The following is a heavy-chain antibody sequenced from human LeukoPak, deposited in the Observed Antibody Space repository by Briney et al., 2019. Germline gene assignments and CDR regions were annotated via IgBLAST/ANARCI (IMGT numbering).Heavy chain of an antibody. Sequence: PSETLSLTCAVYGGSFSGYYWSWIRQPPGKGREWIGEINHSGSTNYNPSLKSRVTISVDTSKNQFSLQLSSVTAADTAVYYCARGITIFGVVIIKDPYYYGMDVWGQGTTVTVSS. V-gene: IGHV4-34*01. J-gene: IGHJ6*02. CDR3: ARGITIFGVVIIKDPYYYGMDV. CDR1: GGSFSGYY. CDR2: INHSGST. D-gene: IGHD3-3*01.